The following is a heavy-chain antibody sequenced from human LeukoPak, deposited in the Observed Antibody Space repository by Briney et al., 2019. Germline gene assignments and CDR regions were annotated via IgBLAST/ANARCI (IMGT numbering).Heavy chain of an antibody. D-gene: IGHD6-13*01. CDR2: VFNGGST. Sequence: KPSETLSLTCTVSGDSIGSHYWSWIRQPPGKGLEWIGYVFNGGSTNYNPSLKSRVTMSLDPSRDQFSLRLSSVTTADTAIYYCATRPAASTWYGVFDFWSQGTLVTVSS. V-gene: IGHV4-59*11. J-gene: IGHJ4*02. CDR1: GDSIGSHY. CDR3: ATRPAASTWYGVFDF.